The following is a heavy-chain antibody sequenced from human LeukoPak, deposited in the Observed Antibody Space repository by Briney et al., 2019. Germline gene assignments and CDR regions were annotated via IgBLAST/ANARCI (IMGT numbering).Heavy chain of an antibody. CDR3: ARSYSSSWYGWGTGNWFDP. Sequence: PGGSLRLSCEASGFTFSSYWMSWVRQAPGKGLEWVATIKQDGGEKNYVDSVKGRFTISRDNAKNSMYLQMNSLKAEDTAVYYCARSYSSSWYGWGTGNWFDPWGQGTLVTVSS. CDR2: IKQDGGEK. CDR1: GFTFSSYW. D-gene: IGHD6-13*01. J-gene: IGHJ5*02. V-gene: IGHV3-7*02.